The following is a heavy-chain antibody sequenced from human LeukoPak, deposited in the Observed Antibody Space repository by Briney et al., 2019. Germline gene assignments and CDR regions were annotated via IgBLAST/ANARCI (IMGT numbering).Heavy chain of an antibody. CDR3: ARGYYDSSGYSNTFDI. V-gene: IGHV4-4*07. CDR1: GDSISSYY. Sequence: SETLSLTCTVSGDSISSYYWSWIRQPAGKGLEWIGRIYTSGSLDYNPSLKSRVTMSADTSKNQFSLKLNSVTAADTAVHYCARGYYDSSGYSNTFDIWGQGTMVTVSS. D-gene: IGHD3-22*01. J-gene: IGHJ3*02. CDR2: IYTSGSL.